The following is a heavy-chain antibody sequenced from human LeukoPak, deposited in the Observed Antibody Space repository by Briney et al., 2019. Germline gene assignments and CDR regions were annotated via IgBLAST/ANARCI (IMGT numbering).Heavy chain of an antibody. CDR3: ARDHNYAFDY. CDR2: ISSSGSTI. Sequence: PGGSLRLSCAASGFTFSDYYMSWIRQAPGKGLEWISYISSSGSTIYYADSVKGRFTISGDNARNSLFLQMNSLRAEDTAVYYCARDHNYAFDYWGQGTLVTVSS. J-gene: IGHJ4*02. CDR1: GFTFSDYY. D-gene: IGHD5-18*01. V-gene: IGHV3-11*04.